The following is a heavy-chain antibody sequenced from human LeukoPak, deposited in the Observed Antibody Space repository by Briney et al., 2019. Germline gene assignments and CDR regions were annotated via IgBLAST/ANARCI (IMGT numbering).Heavy chain of an antibody. CDR3: ARESPGIAAAYDY. J-gene: IGHJ4*02. Sequence: PGGSLRLSCAASGFTFDDYAMHWVRQAPGKGLEWVANIKQDGSEKYYVDSVKGRFTISRDNAKNSLYLQMNSLRAEDTAVYYCARESPGIAAAYDYWGQGTLVTVSS. CDR2: IKQDGSEK. V-gene: IGHV3-7*01. D-gene: IGHD6-13*01. CDR1: GFTFDDYA.